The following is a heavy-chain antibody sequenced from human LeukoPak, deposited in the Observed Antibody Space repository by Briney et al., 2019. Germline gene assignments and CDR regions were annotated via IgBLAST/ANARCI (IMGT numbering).Heavy chain of an antibody. D-gene: IGHD3-22*01. J-gene: IGHJ4*02. CDR3: ARGLGVNSGYYVDY. Sequence: ASVKVSCKAPGYTFTSYDINWVRQATGQGLEWMGWMNPNSANTGYALKFQGRVTMTRNTSISTAYMELSSLTSEDAAVYYCARGLGVNSGYYVDYWGQGTLVTVSS. CDR1: GYTFTSYD. CDR2: MNPNSANT. V-gene: IGHV1-8*01.